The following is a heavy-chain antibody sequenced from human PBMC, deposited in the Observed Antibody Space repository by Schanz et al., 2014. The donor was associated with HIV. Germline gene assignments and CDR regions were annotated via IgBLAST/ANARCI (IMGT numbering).Heavy chain of an antibody. D-gene: IGHD3-10*01. CDR3: AIDYYKTRAGVAFDF. Sequence: QVQLVQSGAEVKKPGSSVKVSCKTSGGTFSSFAINWVRQAPGQGLEWIGGISASSGDTQFAQKFQERVTMTTDTSTDVAYMELKNLRSDDTAVYFCAIDYYKTRAGVAFDFWGQGTLVVVSS. V-gene: IGHV1-18*01. J-gene: IGHJ3*01. CDR1: GGTFSSFA. CDR2: ISASSGDT.